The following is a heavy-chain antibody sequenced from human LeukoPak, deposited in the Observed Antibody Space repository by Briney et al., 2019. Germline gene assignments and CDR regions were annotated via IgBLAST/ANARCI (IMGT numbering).Heavy chain of an antibody. J-gene: IGHJ4*02. Sequence: PGGSLRLSCAASGFTFTNYAMTWVRQAPGKGLEWVSAITGSGSSTYYADSVKGRFTISRDNSKNTPYLQMNSLRADDTAVYYCAKDSYSKIPLSIYSLEFDYWGQGTLVTVSS. V-gene: IGHV3-23*01. CDR2: ITGSGSST. D-gene: IGHD4-11*01. CDR3: AKDSYSKIPLSIYSLEFDY. CDR1: GFTFTNYA.